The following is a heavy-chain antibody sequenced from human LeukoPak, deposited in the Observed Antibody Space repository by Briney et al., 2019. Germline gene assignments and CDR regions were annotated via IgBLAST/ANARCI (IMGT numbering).Heavy chain of an antibody. D-gene: IGHD5-18*01. Sequence: GGSLRLSCAASGFTFSDYYMSWIRQAPGKGLEWVSYISSSGSTIYYADSVKGRFTISRDNAKNSLYLQMNSLRAEDTAVYYCAVYSSYNWFDPWGQGTLVTVSS. CDR3: AVYSSYNWFDP. J-gene: IGHJ5*02. CDR2: ISSSGSTI. V-gene: IGHV3-11*01. CDR1: GFTFSDYY.